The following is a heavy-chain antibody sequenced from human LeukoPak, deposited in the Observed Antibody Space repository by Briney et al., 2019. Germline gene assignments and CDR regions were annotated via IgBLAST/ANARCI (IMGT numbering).Heavy chain of an antibody. V-gene: IGHV3-30*04. D-gene: IGHD4-17*01. CDR3: ARGGSLRSYKGWYYFDY. Sequence: SCKASGYTFSSYAMHWVRQAPGKGLEWVAVISYDGSNKYYADSVKGRFTISRDNSKNTLYLQMNSLRAEDTAVYYCARGGSLRSYKGWYYFDYWGQGTLVTVSS. J-gene: IGHJ4*02. CDR1: GYTFSSYA. CDR2: ISYDGSNK.